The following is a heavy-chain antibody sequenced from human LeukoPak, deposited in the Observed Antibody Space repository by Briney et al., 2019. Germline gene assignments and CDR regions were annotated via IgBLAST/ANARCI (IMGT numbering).Heavy chain of an antibody. Sequence: GGSLRLSCAASGFTFSSYSMNWVRQAPGKGLEWVSSISSSSSYIYYADSVKGRFIISRDNAKDSLYLHMNSLRAEDTAIYYCARDLKYGDSYYYYIDVWGKGTTVTVSS. CDR3: ARDLKYGDSYYYYIDV. D-gene: IGHD4-17*01. J-gene: IGHJ6*03. V-gene: IGHV3-21*03. CDR1: GFTFSSYS. CDR2: ISSSSSYI.